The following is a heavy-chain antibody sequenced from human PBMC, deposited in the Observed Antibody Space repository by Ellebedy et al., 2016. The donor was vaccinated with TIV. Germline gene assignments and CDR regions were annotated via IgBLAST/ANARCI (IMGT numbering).Heavy chain of an antibody. Sequence: PGGSLRLSCAASGFTFSNYAMGWVRQAPGKGLEWVSGFSYSGGNTLYADSVKGRFTISRDNSKSTLYLQMNSLRSEDTAVYYCAGGSQFDPWGQGTLVTVSS. J-gene: IGHJ5*02. CDR2: FSYSGGNT. CDR3: AGGSQFDP. D-gene: IGHD3-10*01. V-gene: IGHV3-23*01. CDR1: GFTFSNYA.